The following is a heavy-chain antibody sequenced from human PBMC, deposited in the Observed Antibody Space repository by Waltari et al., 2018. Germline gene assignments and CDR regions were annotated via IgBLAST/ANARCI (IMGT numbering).Heavy chain of an antibody. J-gene: IGHJ6*02. D-gene: IGHD6-19*01. CDR3: ARESSSGWPEDYYYGMDV. CDR1: GGTFSSYA. Sequence: QVQLVQSGAEVKKPGSSVKVSCKASGGTFSSYAISWVRQAPGQGLEWMGGIIPIFGTANYAQKFQGRGTITADESTSTAYMELSSLRSEDTAVYYCARESSSGWPEDYYYGMDVWGQGTTVTVSS. V-gene: IGHV1-69*13. CDR2: IIPIFGTA.